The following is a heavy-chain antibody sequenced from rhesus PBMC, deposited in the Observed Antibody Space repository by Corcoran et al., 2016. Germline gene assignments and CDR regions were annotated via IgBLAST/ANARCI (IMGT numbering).Heavy chain of an antibody. D-gene: IGHD6-43*01. CDR3: ARRGSSSYGD. CDR2: IYVSSGST. J-gene: IGHJ4*01. V-gene: IGHV4-76*01. Sequence: QVQLQESGPGLVKPSETLSLTCAVSGGSISGGYDWSWNRQPPGKGLVWIGYIYVSSGSTNDNPSLKSQVTIAKDTSKNQFSLKLSSVTAADTAVYYCARRGSSSYGDWGQGVLVTVSS. CDR1: GGSISGGYD.